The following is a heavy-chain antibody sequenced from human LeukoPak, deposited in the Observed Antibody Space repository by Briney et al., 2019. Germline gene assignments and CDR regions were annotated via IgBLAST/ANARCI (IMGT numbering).Heavy chain of an antibody. CDR2: INHSGST. V-gene: IGHV4-34*01. J-gene: IGHJ6*02. CDR3: ARGLFSSPYSSGWYFTPGYYYGMDV. D-gene: IGHD6-19*01. CDR1: GGSISSGGYY. Sequence: PSETLSLTCAVSGGSISSGGYYWSWIRQPPGKGLEWIGEINHSGSTNYNPSLKSRVTISVDTSKNQFSLKLSSVTAADTAVYYCARGLFSSPYSSGWYFTPGYYYGMDVWGQGTTVTVSS.